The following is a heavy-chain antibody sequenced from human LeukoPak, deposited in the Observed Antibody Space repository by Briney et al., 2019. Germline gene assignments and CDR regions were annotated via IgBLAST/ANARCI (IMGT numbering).Heavy chain of an antibody. CDR1: GGTFSSYA. D-gene: IGHD5-18*01. V-gene: IGHV1-69*05. Sequence: SVKVSCKASGGTFSSYAISWVRQAPGQGLEWMGRIIPIFGTANYAQKFQGRVTITTDESTSTAYMELSSLRSEETAVYYCARESQDTAMGDYFDYWGQGTLVTVSS. J-gene: IGHJ4*02. CDR2: IIPIFGTA. CDR3: ARESQDTAMGDYFDY.